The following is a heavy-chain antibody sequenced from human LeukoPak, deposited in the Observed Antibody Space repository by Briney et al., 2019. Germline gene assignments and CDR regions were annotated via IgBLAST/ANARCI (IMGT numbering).Heavy chain of an antibody. D-gene: IGHD5-24*01. Sequence: ASVKVSCKASGGTFSSYASSWVRQAPGQGLEWMGRIIPIFGTANYAQKFQDRVTITTDESTSTAYMELSSLRSEDTAVYYCARSSGDGYNLYEEYWGQGTLVTVSS. V-gene: IGHV1-69*05. CDR3: ARSSGDGYNLYEEY. CDR2: IIPIFGTA. J-gene: IGHJ4*02. CDR1: GGTFSSYA.